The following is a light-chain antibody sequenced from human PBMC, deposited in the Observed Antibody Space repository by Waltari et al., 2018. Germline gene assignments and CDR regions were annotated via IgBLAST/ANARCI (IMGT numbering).Light chain of an antibody. CDR3: CSYAGGGSLI. J-gene: IGLJ2*01. V-gene: IGLV2-23*02. Sequence: QSALTQPASVSGSPGQSITLSCPGDSSNFGKSNLISWYQLSPGKAPNLVIFEVYKRPSGASIRFSGAKSGNTASLTISGLQADDEGDYYCCSYAGGGSLIFGGGTKLTV. CDR1: SSNFGKSNL. CDR2: EVY.